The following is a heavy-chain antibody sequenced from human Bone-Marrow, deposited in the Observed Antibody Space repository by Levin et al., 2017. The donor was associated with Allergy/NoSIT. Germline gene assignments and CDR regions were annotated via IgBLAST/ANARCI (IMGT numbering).Heavy chain of an antibody. Sequence: SQTLSLTCTVSGDAIHNANNYWTWIRQTPGKGLEWIGYIYRTGTTNYNPSLENRLTMLVDTSKNQFSLQLTSVTAADTAVYYCARDTYDSTGHPGAYDSWGQGTLVTVSS. CDR1: GDAIHNANNY. V-gene: IGHV4-30-4*01. J-gene: IGHJ4*02. CDR3: ARDTYDSTGHPGAYDS. D-gene: IGHD3-22*01. CDR2: IYRTGTT.